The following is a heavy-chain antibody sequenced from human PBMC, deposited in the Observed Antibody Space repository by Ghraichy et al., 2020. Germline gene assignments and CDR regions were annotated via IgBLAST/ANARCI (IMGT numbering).Heavy chain of an antibody. Sequence: SETLSLTCAVYGGSFSGYYWSWIRQPPGRGLEWIGEVDHGGSTNYNPSLKSRVTISVDTSKNQFSLKLSSVTAADTAVYSCASRPGIHYYGMDVWGQGTTVTVSS. CDR1: GGSFSGYY. CDR3: ASRPGIHYYGMDV. CDR2: VDHGGST. J-gene: IGHJ6*02. D-gene: IGHD2/OR15-2a*01. V-gene: IGHV4-34*01.